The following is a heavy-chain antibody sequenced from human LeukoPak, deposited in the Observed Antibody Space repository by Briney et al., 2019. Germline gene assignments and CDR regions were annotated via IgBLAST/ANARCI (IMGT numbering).Heavy chain of an antibody. J-gene: IGHJ4*02. D-gene: IGHD5-24*01. CDR2: ISSSSSYI. V-gene: IGHV3-21*01. CDR1: GFTFSSYK. CDR3: AGPEGWLQPLDY. Sequence: GGSLRLSCAASGFTFSSYKMNWVRQAPGKGLEWVSYISSSSSYIYYADSVKGRFTISRDNAKNSLYLQMNSLRAEATAVYYCAGPEGWLQPLDYWGEGTLVTVSS.